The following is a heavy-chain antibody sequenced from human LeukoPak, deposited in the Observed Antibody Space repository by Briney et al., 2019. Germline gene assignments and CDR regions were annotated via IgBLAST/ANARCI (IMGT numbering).Heavy chain of an antibody. CDR2: ISAYNGNT. J-gene: IGHJ3*02. V-gene: IGHV1-18*01. CDR1: GYTFTSYG. CDR3: ARDKITIWNAFDI. Sequence: ASVTVSCTASGYTFTSYGISWVRQAPGQGLEWMGWISAYNGNTNYAQKLQGRVTMTTDTSTSTAYMELRSLRSDDTAVYYCARDKITIWNAFDIWGQGTMVTVSS. D-gene: IGHD3-3*01.